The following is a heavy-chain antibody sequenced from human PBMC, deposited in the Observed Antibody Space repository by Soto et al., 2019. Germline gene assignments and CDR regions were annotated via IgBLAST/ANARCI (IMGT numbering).Heavy chain of an antibody. D-gene: IGHD3-3*01. CDR3: AKMGVEWLLWALDY. CDR1: GFTFSSYG. J-gene: IGHJ4*02. V-gene: IGHV3-30*18. CDR2: ISYDGSNK. Sequence: GGSLRLSCAASGFTFSSYGMHWVRQAPGKGLEWVAVISYDGSNKYYAGSVKGRFTISRDNSKNTLYLQMKSLRAEDTAVYYCAKMGVEWLLWALDYWGQGALVTVSS.